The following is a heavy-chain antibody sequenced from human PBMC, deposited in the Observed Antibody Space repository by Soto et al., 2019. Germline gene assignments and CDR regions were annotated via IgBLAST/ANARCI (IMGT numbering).Heavy chain of an antibody. J-gene: IGHJ4*02. V-gene: IGHV3-21*01. CDR3: ARDRYVGDGYSFDY. Sequence: GGSLRLSCAASGFTFISYSINLGRHAPWKGLEWVSSISSSSSYIYYADSVKGRFTIPRDNAKNSLYLQMNSLRAEDTAVYYCARDRYVGDGYSFDYWGQGTLVTVSS. CDR1: GFTFISYS. D-gene: IGHD4-4*01. CDR2: ISSSSSYI.